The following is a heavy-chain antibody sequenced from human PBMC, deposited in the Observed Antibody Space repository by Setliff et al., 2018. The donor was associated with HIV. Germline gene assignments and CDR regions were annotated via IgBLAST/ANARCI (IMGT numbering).Heavy chain of an antibody. CDR3: ARTVRSAYGLDYFDF. Sequence: SETLSLTCTVSGDSISSGSDYWSWIRQHPWKGLEWIGYIYYTGTTYFNPSLKNRLSISVDTSKNQFSLRVTSVTAADSAVYYCARTVRSAYGLDYFDFWGPETPVTVSS. V-gene: IGHV4-31*03. J-gene: IGHJ4*02. D-gene: IGHD5-12*01. CDR2: IYYTGTT. CDR1: GDSISSGSDY.